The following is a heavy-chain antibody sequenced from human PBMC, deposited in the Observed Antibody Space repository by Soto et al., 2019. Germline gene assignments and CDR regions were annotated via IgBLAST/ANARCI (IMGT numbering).Heavy chain of an antibody. D-gene: IGHD2-2*01. CDR3: ARGPFSSTSRYRLILFYFDY. Sequence: ASVELSCKEPGYAFTSYSINWVHQAIGKKLAWMEWMNPNSVNTGYAQKFQDRVTMTRNTSIRTAYMELSSLRSEDTAVYYCARGPFSSTSRYRLILFYFDYWGQGTLVTVSS. CDR2: MNPNSVNT. CDR1: GYAFTSYS. J-gene: IGHJ4*02. V-gene: IGHV1-8*01.